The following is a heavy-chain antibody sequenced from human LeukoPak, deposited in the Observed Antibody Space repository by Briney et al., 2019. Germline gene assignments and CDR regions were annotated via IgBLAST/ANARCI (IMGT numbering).Heavy chain of an antibody. CDR3: ARVVAVDYYDSSGYDY. CDR2: TYYRSKWYN. CDR1: GDSVSSNSAA. J-gene: IGHJ4*02. D-gene: IGHD3-22*01. V-gene: IGHV6-1*01. Sequence: SQTLSLTCAISGDSVSSNSAAWNWIRQSPSRGLEWLGRTYYRSKWYNDYAVSVKSRITIDPDTSKNQFSLQLNSVTPEDTAVYYCARVVAVDYYDSSGYDYWGQGTLVTVSS.